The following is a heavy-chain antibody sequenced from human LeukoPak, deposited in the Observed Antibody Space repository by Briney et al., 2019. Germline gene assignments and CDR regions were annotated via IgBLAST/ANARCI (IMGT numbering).Heavy chain of an antibody. J-gene: IGHJ4*02. D-gene: IGHD5-18*01. V-gene: IGHV1-2*02. CDR2: INPHSGGT. CDR1: GYSFTGYY. CDR3: ARDPETAMIKGDY. Sequence: ASVKVSCKASGYSFTGYYMHWVRQAPGQGLEWMGWINPHSGGTNYAQKFQGRVTTTRDTSISTAYLELSRLRSDDTAVYYCARDPETAMIKGDYWGQGTLVTVSS.